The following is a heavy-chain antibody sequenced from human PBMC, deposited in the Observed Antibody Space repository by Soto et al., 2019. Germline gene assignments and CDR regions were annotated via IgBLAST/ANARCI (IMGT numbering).Heavy chain of an antibody. D-gene: IGHD2-8*02. Sequence: LRLSCAASGFTCSSYDMSWVRQAPGKGLEWVSTILVGGSTHYPDSVKGRFTISRDNSKNTVFLQMNSLTAGDTAVYYCAKATATGGGAFDICGQGTMVTVSS. CDR3: AKATATGGGAFDI. CDR2: ILVGGST. CDR1: GFTCSSYD. J-gene: IGHJ3*02. V-gene: IGHV3-23*01.